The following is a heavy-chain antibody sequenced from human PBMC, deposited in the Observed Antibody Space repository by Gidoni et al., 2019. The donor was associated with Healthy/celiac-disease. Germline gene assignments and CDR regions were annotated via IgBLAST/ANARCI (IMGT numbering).Heavy chain of an antibody. V-gene: IGHV3-23*01. J-gene: IGHJ6*02. Sequence: EVQLLESGGGLVQPGGSLRLSCAASGFTFSSYAMSWVRQAPGKGLEWVSAISGSGGSTYYADSVKGRFTISRDNSKNTLYLQMNSLRAEDTAVYYCARYEEEYGDSYYYYGMDVWGQGTTVTVSS. D-gene: IGHD4-17*01. CDR1: GFTFSSYA. CDR3: ARYEEEYGDSYYYYGMDV. CDR2: ISGSGGST.